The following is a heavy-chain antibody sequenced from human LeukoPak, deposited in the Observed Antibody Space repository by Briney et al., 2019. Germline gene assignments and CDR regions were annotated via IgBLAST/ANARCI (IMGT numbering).Heavy chain of an antibody. D-gene: IGHD3-22*01. CDR3: AKVPDSSGYTYFYYGMDV. Sequence: GGSLRLSCVASGFTFNGYTMHWVRQAPGKGLEWVAIIWYDGSNKYYADSVKGRFTISRDNSKNTLYLQMNSLRAEDTAVYYCAKVPDSSGYTYFYYGMDVWGQGTTVTVSS. CDR2: IWYDGSNK. V-gene: IGHV3-30*02. J-gene: IGHJ6*02. CDR1: GFTFNGYT.